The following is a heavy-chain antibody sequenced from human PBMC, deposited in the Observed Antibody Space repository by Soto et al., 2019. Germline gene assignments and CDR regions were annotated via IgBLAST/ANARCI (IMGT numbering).Heavy chain of an antibody. Sequence: EVQLVESGGGLVQPGGSLRLSCAASGFTFSSNWMHWVRRVPGWGLVWVSRINTDGSRTSYEDSVEGRFTISRDNAKNTVYLQMSSLRAEDTAVYYCARDGEGFWGQGTLVTVSS. CDR2: INTDGSRT. D-gene: IGHD2-21*01. CDR1: GFTFSSNW. J-gene: IGHJ4*02. CDR3: ARDGEGF. V-gene: IGHV3-74*01.